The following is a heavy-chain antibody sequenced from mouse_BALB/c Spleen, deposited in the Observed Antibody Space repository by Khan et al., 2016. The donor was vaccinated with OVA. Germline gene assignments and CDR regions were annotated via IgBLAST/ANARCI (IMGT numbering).Heavy chain of an antibody. CDR3: GRSGYGGFSS. J-gene: IGHJ3*01. CDR2: INPYNGGT. Sequence: VRLQQSRPELVKPGASMKISCKASGYSFTDYTMNWVKQSHGKSLEWIGLINPYNGGTSDNQKFKGKATLTVDKSSSTVYMELLSLTSGDSAVYYCGRSGYGGFSSWGQGTLVTVSA. V-gene: IGHV1-18*01. D-gene: IGHD1-2*01. CDR1: GYSFTDYT.